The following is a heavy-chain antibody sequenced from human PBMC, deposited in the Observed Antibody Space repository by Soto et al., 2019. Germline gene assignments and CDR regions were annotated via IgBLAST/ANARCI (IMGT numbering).Heavy chain of an antibody. J-gene: IGHJ4*02. CDR3: ARLRISGGSCCPFDY. Sequence: SETLSLTCTVSGGSISSYYWSWIRQPPGKGLEWIGYIYYSGSTNYNPSLKSRVTISVDTSKNQFSLKLSSETAADTAVYYCARLRISGGSCCPFDYWGQGTLVTVSS. D-gene: IGHD2-15*01. V-gene: IGHV4-59*12. CDR2: IYYSGST. CDR1: GGSISSYY.